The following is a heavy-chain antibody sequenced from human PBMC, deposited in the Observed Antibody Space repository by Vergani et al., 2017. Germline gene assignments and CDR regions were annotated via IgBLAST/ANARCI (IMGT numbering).Heavy chain of an antibody. D-gene: IGHD5-18*01. CDR2: IYSGGST. CDR1: GFTVSSNY. Sequence: EVQLVESGGGLVQPGGSLRLSCAASGFTVSSNYMSWVRQAPGKGLEWVSVIYSGGSTFYADSVKGRFTISRDNSKNTLYLQMNSLRAEDTAVYYCARDGYNYGYVYWYFDLWSRGTLVTVSA. J-gene: IGHJ2*01. V-gene: IGHV3-66*02. CDR3: ARDGYNYGYVYWYFDL.